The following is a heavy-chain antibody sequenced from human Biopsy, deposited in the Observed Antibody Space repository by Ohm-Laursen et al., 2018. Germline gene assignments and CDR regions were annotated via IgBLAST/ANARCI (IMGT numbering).Heavy chain of an antibody. CDR1: GFTFSSSA. CDR3: AATSTLYYYYYAMDV. J-gene: IGHJ6*02. V-gene: IGHV1-58*01. CDR2: IVVGSGHT. Sequence: GASVKVSCKASGFTFSSSAVQWVRQARGQRLEWIGWIVVGSGHTNYAQKLQERVTITRDMSTSTAYMELTSLRSEDTAVYYCAATSTLYYYYYAMDVWDQGTTITVSS.